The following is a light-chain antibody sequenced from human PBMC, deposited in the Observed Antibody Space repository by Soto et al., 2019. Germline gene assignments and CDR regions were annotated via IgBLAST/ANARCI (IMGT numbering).Light chain of an antibody. Sequence: DIPLTQSPSFLSASVGDRVTITCRASQGISSFLAWYQQKPGKAPNLLIYAASTLQSGVPSRSSGSGSGTEFPLTISSLQPDDFATYFCQQVNSYPLTFGGATKVEIK. CDR3: QQVNSYPLT. V-gene: IGKV1-9*01. J-gene: IGKJ4*01. CDR2: AAS. CDR1: QGISSF.